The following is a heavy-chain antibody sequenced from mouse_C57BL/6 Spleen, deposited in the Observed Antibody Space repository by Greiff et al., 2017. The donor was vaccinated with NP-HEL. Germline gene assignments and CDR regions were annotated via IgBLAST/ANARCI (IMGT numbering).Heavy chain of an antibody. CDR2: IHPNSGST. Sequence: QVQLQQPGAELVKPGASVKLSCKASGYTFTSYWMHWVKQRPGQGLEWIGMIHPNSGSTNYNEKFKSKATLTVDKSSSTAYMQLSSLTSEDSAVYYCARSKDYDGSPFDYWGQGTTLTVSS. D-gene: IGHD2-4*01. J-gene: IGHJ2*01. V-gene: IGHV1-64*01. CDR3: ARSKDYDGSPFDY. CDR1: GYTFTSYW.